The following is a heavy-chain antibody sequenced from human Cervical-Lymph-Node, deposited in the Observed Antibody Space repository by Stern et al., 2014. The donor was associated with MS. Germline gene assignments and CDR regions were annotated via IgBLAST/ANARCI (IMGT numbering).Heavy chain of an antibody. CDR1: GYSFSSEYY. D-gene: IGHD4-11*01. V-gene: IGHV4-38-2*02. Sequence: QVQLQESGPGLVKPSETLSLTCTVSGYSFSSEYYWGWIRQTPGKGLEWIGSMYHSGYTSYNPSLKRRVTMFVDPSKNQISLSLSFVTAADTAVYYCARDSYSDYAETTFDYWGQGILVTVSS. J-gene: IGHJ4*02. CDR2: MYHSGYT. CDR3: ARDSYSDYAETTFDY.